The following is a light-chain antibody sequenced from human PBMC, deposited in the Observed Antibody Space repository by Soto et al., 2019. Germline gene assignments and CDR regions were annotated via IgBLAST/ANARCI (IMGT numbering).Light chain of an antibody. CDR3: TSWTTSTTMI. CDR1: SSDIGAYNF. V-gene: IGLV2-14*03. J-gene: IGLJ2*01. CDR2: DVN. Sequence: QSALTQPASVSGSPGQSITISCTGTSSDIGAYNFVSWYQQHPGKAPKLMLYDVNIRPSGVSNRFSGSKSGNTASLTISGLQAEGGADYYCTSWTTSTTMIFGGGTKLTVL.